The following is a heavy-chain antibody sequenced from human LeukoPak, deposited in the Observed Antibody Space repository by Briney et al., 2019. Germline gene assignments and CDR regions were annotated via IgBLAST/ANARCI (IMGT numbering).Heavy chain of an antibody. CDR3: AKDRCSNGIGCYYYYMEV. Sequence: PGGSLRLSCAASGFIVSSNYMSWVRQAPGKGLEWVAYIQYDRTNEQYAHSVKGRFRISRDNSNNILYLQMNSLRTEDTAVYYCAKDRCSNGIGCYYYYMEVWGKGTTVTISS. CDR2: IQYDRTNE. CDR1: GFIVSSNY. J-gene: IGHJ6*03. V-gene: IGHV3-30*02. D-gene: IGHD2-8*01.